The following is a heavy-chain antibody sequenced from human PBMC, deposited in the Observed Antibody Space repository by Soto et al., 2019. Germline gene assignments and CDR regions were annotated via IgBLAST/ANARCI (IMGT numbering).Heavy chain of an antibody. Sequence: GGSLRLSCAASGFTFSSYAMSWVRQAPGKGLEWVSAISGSGGSTYYADSVKGRFTISRDNSKNTLYLQMNSLRAEDTAVYYCAKDHLKKVVVVAADKILNWFDPWGQGTLVTVSS. CDR2: ISGSGGST. V-gene: IGHV3-23*01. J-gene: IGHJ5*02. CDR1: GFTFSSYA. D-gene: IGHD2-15*01. CDR3: AKDHLKKVVVVAADKILNWFDP.